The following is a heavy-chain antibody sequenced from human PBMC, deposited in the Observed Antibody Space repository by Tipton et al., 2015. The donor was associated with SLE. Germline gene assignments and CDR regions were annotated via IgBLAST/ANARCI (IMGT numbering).Heavy chain of an antibody. Sequence: TLSLTCAVSGYSISSGYYWGWIRQPPGKGLEWIGSIYHSGSTYYNPSLKSRVTISVDTSKNQFSRKLSSVTAADTAVYYCAGAWQGYCSGGTCYVLDYWGQGTLVTVSS. CDR1: GYSISSGYY. J-gene: IGHJ4*02. CDR3: AGAWQGYCSGGTCYVLDY. D-gene: IGHD2-15*01. CDR2: IYHSGST. V-gene: IGHV4-38-2*01.